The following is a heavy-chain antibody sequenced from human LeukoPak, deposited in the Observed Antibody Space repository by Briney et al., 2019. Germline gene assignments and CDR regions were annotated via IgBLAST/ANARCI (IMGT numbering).Heavy chain of an antibody. V-gene: IGHV4-34*01. J-gene: IGHJ4*02. CDR1: GGSFSGYY. Sequence: PSETLSLTCAVYGGSFSGYYWSWIRQPPGKGLEWIGEINHSGSTNYNPSLKSRVTISVDTSKNQFSLKLSSVTAADTAVYYCARADYDFWSGYYDHWGQGTLVTVSS. CDR3: ARADYDFWSGYYDH. D-gene: IGHD3-3*01. CDR2: INHSGST.